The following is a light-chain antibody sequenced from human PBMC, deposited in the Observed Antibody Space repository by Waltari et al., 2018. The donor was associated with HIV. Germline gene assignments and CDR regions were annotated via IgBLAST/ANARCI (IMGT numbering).Light chain of an antibody. J-gene: IGLJ3*02. V-gene: IGLV2-23*02. Sequence: QSALTQPASVSGSPGQSITISCTGTSSDIGSFNYVSWYQQYPGKAPKVMIYEVSKRPSGVSSRFSGSKSGNTASLTISGLQAEDEADYYCCSYAGNSARVFGGGTKLTVL. CDR3: CSYAGNSARV. CDR2: EVS. CDR1: SSDIGSFNY.